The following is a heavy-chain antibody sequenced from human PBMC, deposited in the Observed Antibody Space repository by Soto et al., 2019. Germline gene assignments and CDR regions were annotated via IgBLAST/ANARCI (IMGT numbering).Heavy chain of an antibody. CDR1: GVTIANSG. CDR3: AKDIWGYSFDL. D-gene: IGHD3-16*01. CDR2: MDGGSTNT. V-gene: IGHV3-23*01. J-gene: IGHJ2*01. Sequence: GGSLRLSCAASGVTIANSGMAWVRQAPGQGLEWVSAMDGGSTNTHYADSVQGRFTISRDTSKNSLFLQMDSLRADDTALYYCAKDIWGYSFDLWGRGTLVTVSS.